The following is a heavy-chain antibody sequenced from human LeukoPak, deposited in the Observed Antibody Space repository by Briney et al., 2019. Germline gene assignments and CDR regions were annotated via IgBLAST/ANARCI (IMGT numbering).Heavy chain of an antibody. CDR1: GGTFSTYA. V-gene: IGHV1-69*06. J-gene: IGHJ4*02. Sequence: GASVKVSCKASGGTFSTYAISWLRQAPGEGLQWMGGVIPSYGTASYAQRFQGRVTITADKVTSTAYMELTSLKSEDTAVYYCTKLQNSGAYAPPVYWGQGTLVTVSS. D-gene: IGHD2-15*01. CDR3: TKLQNSGAYAPPVY. CDR2: VIPSYGTA.